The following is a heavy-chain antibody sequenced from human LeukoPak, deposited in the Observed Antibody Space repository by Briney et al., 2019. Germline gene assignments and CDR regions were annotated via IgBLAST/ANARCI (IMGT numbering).Heavy chain of an antibody. CDR1: GGSVSNYY. D-gene: IGHD6-6*01. J-gene: IGHJ4*02. CDR2: VYYTGST. CDR3: ARHFAYSSSSYFDY. V-gene: IGHV4-59*08. Sequence: KASETLSLTCSASGGSVSNYYWSWIRQPPGKGLEWIGYVYYTGSTNYNPSLKSRVTMFEDKSKNQFSLRRYSVTVADTAVYYCARHFAYSSSSYFDYWGQGSLVTVSS.